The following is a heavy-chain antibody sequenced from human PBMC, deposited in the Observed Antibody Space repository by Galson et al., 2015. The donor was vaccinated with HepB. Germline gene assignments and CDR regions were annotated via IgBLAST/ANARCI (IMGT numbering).Heavy chain of an antibody. CDR1: GFTFSSYS. J-gene: IGHJ4*02. CDR3: ASAVGSFWSGYYYFDY. D-gene: IGHD3-3*01. V-gene: IGHV3-9*01. CDR2: ISWNSGSI. Sequence: SLRLSCAASGFTFSSYSMHWVRHAPGKGLEWVSGISWNSGSIGYADSVKGRFTISRDNAKNSLYLQMNSLRAEDTALYYCASAVGSFWSGYYYFDYWGQGTLVTVSS.